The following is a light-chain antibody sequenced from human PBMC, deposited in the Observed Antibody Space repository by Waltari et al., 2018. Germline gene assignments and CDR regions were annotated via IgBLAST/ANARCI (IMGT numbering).Light chain of an antibody. V-gene: IGKV1-33*01. Sequence: DIQMTQSPSSLSASVGDRVTITCQASQDISNYLNWYQQKPGKAPKLLIYDASNLETVVPSRFSGSGSGTYFTFTISSLQPEDIATYYWQQYDNLPWTFGQGTKVEIK. J-gene: IGKJ1*01. CDR2: DAS. CDR3: QQYDNLPWT. CDR1: QDISNY.